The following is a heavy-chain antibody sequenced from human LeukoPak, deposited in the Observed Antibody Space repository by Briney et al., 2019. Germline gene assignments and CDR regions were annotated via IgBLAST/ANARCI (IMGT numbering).Heavy chain of an antibody. Sequence: GGSLRLSCAASGFTFSSYWMSWVRQAPGKGLEWVSYISYSGSTKYYADSVKGRFTISRDNAKNSLYLQMNSLRAEDTAVYYCAKGSSGSYQSSDYWGQGTLVTVSS. CDR2: ISYSGSTK. CDR1: GFTFSSYW. D-gene: IGHD1-26*01. J-gene: IGHJ4*02. CDR3: AKGSSGSYQSSDY. V-gene: IGHV3-48*04.